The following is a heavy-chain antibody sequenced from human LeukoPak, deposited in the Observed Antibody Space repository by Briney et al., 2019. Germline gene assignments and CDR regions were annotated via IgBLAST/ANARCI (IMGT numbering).Heavy chain of an antibody. CDR1: GFTFSSYG. CDR3: AKDAEKYSSGWYHDY. V-gene: IGHV3-30*18. Sequence: GRSLRLSRAASGFTFSSYGMHWVRQAPGKGLEWVAVISYDGSNKYYADSVRGRFTVSRDNSKNTLYLQMNSLRAEDTAVYYCAKDAEKYSSGWYHDYWGQGTLVTVSS. D-gene: IGHD6-19*01. CDR2: ISYDGSNK. J-gene: IGHJ4*02.